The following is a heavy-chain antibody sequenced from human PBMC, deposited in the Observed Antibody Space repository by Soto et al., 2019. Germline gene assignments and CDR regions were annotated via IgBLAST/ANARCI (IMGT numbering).Heavy chain of an antibody. J-gene: IGHJ4*02. D-gene: IGHD3-22*01. CDR2: IIPIFGTA. CDR1: GGTFSSYA. Sequence: GASVKVSCKASGGTFSSYAISWVRQAPGQGLEWMGGIIPIFGTANYAQKFQGRVTITADESTSTAYMELNSLRAEDTAVYYCASSDRTTMIVDYWGQGTLVTVSS. V-gene: IGHV1-69*13. CDR3: ASSDRTTMIVDY.